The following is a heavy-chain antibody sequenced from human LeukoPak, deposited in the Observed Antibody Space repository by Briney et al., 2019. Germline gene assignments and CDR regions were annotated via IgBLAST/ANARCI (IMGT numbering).Heavy chain of an antibody. J-gene: IGHJ2*01. Sequence: GGSLRLSCAASGFTFSSYGMHWVRQAPGKGLEWVAVISYDGSNKYYADSVKGRFTISRDNSKNTLYLQMNSLRAEDTAVYYCAKVGPYCSSTSCYFSAVYFDLWGRGTLVTVSS. CDR2: ISYDGSNK. V-gene: IGHV3-30*18. CDR1: GFTFSSYG. D-gene: IGHD2-2*01. CDR3: AKVGPYCSSTSCYFSAVYFDL.